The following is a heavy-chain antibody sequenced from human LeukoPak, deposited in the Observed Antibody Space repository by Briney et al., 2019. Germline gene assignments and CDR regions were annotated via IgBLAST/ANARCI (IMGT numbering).Heavy chain of an antibody. CDR1: GFTFSSYS. D-gene: IGHD5-24*01. CDR3: AKSHTRRDGYNFDY. Sequence: PGGSLRLSCAASGFTFSSYSMNWVRQAPGKGLEWVSAISGSGGSTYYADSVKGRFTISRDNSKNTLYLQMNSLRAEDTAVYYCAKSHTRRDGYNFDYWGQGTLVTVSS. V-gene: IGHV3-23*01. J-gene: IGHJ4*02. CDR2: ISGSGGST.